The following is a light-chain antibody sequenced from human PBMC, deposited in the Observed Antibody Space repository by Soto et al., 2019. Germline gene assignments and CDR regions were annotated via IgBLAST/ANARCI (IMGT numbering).Light chain of an antibody. CDR3: QQYTSPPRA. CDR2: AAS. CDR1: QSISSTF. J-gene: IGKJ1*01. Sequence: IVLTHSPGTLSLSPRYSSTLSCRASQSISSTFVAWYQQKPGQAPRLLIYAASSRATGIPDRFSGSGSGTDYTLTISRLEPEDFALYYCQQYTSPPRAFGQGTKVDI. V-gene: IGKV3-20*01.